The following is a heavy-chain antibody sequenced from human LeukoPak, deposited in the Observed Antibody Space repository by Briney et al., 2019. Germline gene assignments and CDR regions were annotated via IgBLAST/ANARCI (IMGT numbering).Heavy chain of an antibody. J-gene: IGHJ6*03. CDR1: GFTFSSYS. V-gene: IGHV3-48*01. CDR3: ARRERHTTTYYYYYMDV. D-gene: IGHD2/OR15-2a*01. CDR2: ISSSSTI. Sequence: GGSLRLSCAASGFTFSSYSMNWVRQAPGKGLEWVLYISSSSTIYYADSVKGRFTISRDNAKNSLYLQMNSLRAEDTAVYYCARRERHTTTYYYYYMDVWGKGTTVTVSS.